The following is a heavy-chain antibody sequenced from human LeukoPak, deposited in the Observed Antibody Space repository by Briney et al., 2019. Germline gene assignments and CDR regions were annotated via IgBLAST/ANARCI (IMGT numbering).Heavy chain of an antibody. V-gene: IGHV3-20*04. Sequence: GGSLRLSCAASGFTFDDYVMSWVRQAPGKGLEWVSGINWSGGSTGYADSVKGRFTISRDNAKNSLYLQMNSLRAEDTALYYCAKVLSSGWYDIFDYWGQGTLVTVSS. D-gene: IGHD6-19*01. CDR2: INWSGGST. CDR3: AKVLSSGWYDIFDY. CDR1: GFTFDDYV. J-gene: IGHJ4*02.